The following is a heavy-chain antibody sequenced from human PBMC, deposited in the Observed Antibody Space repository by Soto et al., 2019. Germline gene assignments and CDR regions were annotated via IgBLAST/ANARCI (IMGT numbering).Heavy chain of an antibody. D-gene: IGHD2-15*01. CDR1: GFSFSSYD. V-gene: IGHV3-33*01. J-gene: IGHJ4*02. CDR2: IWYDGNNK. Sequence: QVQLVESGGGVVQPGRSLRLSCAVSGFSFSSYDMHWVRQAPGKGLESVAVIWYDGNNKYYSDSVKGRFTFSRDFSNNTLYLQMNSLRADDTAVYYCAREVAAGGFDYWGQGTLVTVSS. CDR3: AREVAAGGFDY.